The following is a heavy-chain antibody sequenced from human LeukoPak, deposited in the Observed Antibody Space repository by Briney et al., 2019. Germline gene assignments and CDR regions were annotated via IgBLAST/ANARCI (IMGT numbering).Heavy chain of an antibody. Sequence: GASVKVSCKASGYSFTGYYLHWVRQAPGQGLEWMGWINPSSGGTNFAQKFQGRVTMTRDTSISTAYMELSSLRSDDTAVYYCARDLRGYYYDSSGSYWGQGTLVTVPS. CDR3: ARDLRGYYYDSSGSY. D-gene: IGHD3-22*01. CDR1: GYSFTGYY. V-gene: IGHV1-2*02. J-gene: IGHJ4*02. CDR2: INPSSGGT.